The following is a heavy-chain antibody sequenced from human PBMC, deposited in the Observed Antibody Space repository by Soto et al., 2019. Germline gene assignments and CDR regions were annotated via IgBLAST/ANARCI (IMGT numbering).Heavy chain of an antibody. V-gene: IGHV4-59*08. CDR3: ARHSNRNFGLYYLDF. CDR2: IYYSGST. CDR1: GGTVSSYY. D-gene: IGHD4-4*01. J-gene: IGHJ4*02. Sequence: PSETLSLTCTVFGGTVSSYYWSWIRQSPGKGLEWIGYIYYSGSTKYKPSLKGRVTISVDTSKNQFSLAVASATAADTAVYFCARHSNRNFGLYYLDFWGLGALVTVSS.